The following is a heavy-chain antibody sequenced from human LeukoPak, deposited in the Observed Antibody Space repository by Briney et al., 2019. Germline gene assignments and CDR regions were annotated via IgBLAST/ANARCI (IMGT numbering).Heavy chain of an antibody. Sequence: ASVKVSCKASGYTFTSYDINWVRQATGQGLEWMGWMNPNSGNTGYAQKFQGRVTMTRNTSISTAYMELSSLRSEDTAVYYCARGRTAHTYYDSIGDCDYWGQGTLVTVSS. V-gene: IGHV1-8*01. CDR3: ARGRTAHTYYDSIGDCDY. CDR2: MNPNSGNT. J-gene: IGHJ4*02. CDR1: GYTFTSYD. D-gene: IGHD3-22*01.